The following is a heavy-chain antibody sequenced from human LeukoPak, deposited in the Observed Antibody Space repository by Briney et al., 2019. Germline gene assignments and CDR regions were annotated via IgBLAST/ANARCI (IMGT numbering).Heavy chain of an antibody. CDR1: GDSISSGDYY. CDR3: ARGSWQLAEEVY. CDR2: ISSSGST. J-gene: IGHJ4*02. D-gene: IGHD6-6*01. V-gene: IGHV4-61*02. Sequence: SQTLSLTYTVSGDSISSGDYYWSWIRQPAGKGLEWIGRISSSGSTNYNPSLKSRVTISVDTSKNQFSLRLSSVTAADTAVYCCARGSWQLAEEVYWGQGTLVTVSS.